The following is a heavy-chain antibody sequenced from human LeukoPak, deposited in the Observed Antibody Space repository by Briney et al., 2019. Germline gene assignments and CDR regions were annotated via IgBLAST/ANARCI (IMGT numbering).Heavy chain of an antibody. D-gene: IGHD6-6*01. J-gene: IGHJ6*02. CDR1: GGTFSSYA. V-gene: IGHV1-69*13. CDR3: AREGAARPWSLYYGMDV. Sequence: ASVKVSFTASGGTFSSYAISWVRQAPGQGLEWMGGIIPIFGTANYAQKFQGRVTITADESTSTAYMELSSLRSEDTAVYYCAREGAARPWSLYYGMDVWGQETTVTVSS. CDR2: IIPIFGTA.